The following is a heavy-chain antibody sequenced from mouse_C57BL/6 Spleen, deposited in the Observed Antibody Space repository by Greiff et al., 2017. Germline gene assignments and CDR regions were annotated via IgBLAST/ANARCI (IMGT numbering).Heavy chain of an antibody. Sequence: QVQLQQSGAELVMPGASVKLSCKASGYTFTSYWMHWVKQRPGQGLEWIGEIDPSDSYTNYNQKFKGKSTLTVDKSSSTAYMQLSSLTSEDSAVYYCARLGYYGSNWYFDVWGTGTTVTVSS. CDR3: ARLGYYGSNWYFDV. D-gene: IGHD1-1*01. CDR1: GYTFTSYW. J-gene: IGHJ1*03. V-gene: IGHV1-69*01. CDR2: IDPSDSYT.